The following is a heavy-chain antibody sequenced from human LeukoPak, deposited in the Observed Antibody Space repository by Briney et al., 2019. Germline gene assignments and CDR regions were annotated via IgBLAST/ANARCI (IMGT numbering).Heavy chain of an antibody. CDR2: ICRDGDNT. J-gene: IGHJ4*02. CDR1: GFICSNYG. Sequence: GGSLRLSCSASGFICSNYGMYWVPWAPGKGLELVSAICRDGDNTLYADSVKGRFTISRDNSKNTLYLQTSSLRGEDTAVYYCVRVNDYGDRNLYYFGYWGQGNLVSVSS. V-gene: IGHV3-64D*06. D-gene: IGHD4-17*01. CDR3: VRVNDYGDRNLYYFGY.